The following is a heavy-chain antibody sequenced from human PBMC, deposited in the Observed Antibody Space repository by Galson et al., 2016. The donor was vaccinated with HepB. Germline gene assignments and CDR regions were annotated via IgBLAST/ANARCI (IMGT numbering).Heavy chain of an antibody. CDR1: GYTFTEYF. CDR3: ARSRASGYCTSTTCPSFAY. D-gene: IGHD2-2*03. CDR2: ISPDTGGT. V-gene: IGHV1-2*02. J-gene: IGHJ4*02. Sequence: VKVSCKASGYTFTEYFIHWVRQAPGQGLEWMGWISPDTGGTNSAQKFQGRVTMTRDTSISTAYMELSRLRSDDSAVYYCARSRASGYCTSTTCPSFAYWGQGTLVTVSS.